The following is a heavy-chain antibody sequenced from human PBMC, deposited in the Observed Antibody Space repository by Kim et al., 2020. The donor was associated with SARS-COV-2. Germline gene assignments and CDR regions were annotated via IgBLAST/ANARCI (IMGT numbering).Heavy chain of an antibody. CDR1: GFSLTTYGVS. Sequence: SGPTLVNPTQTLTLTCTFSGFSLTTYGVSVGWIRRAPGKALEWLAVIYWDNDNRLSPSLETRLTITQDTSKNQVVLTMTNMDVADTATYFCAHSPSYNWFDAWGQGTLVTVSS. J-gene: IGHJ5*02. CDR2: IYWDNDN. CDR3: AHSPSYNWFDA. V-gene: IGHV2-5*02.